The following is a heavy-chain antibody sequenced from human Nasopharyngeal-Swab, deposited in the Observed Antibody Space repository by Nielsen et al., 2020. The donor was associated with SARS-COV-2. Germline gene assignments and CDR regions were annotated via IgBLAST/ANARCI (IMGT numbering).Heavy chain of an antibody. CDR3: AGDILGSSGWKHFVS. CDR2: ISFDVINQ. Sequence: GGSLRLSCAASGFRFSGYGMHWVRQAPGKGLEWVAYISFDVINQAYAESARGRFTVSRDNSKTTLFLQMNSLIIEDTAVYYCAGDILGSSGWKHFVSWGQGTLVTVSS. V-gene: IGHV3-30*03. CDR1: GFRFSGYG. J-gene: IGHJ4*02. D-gene: IGHD6-25*01.